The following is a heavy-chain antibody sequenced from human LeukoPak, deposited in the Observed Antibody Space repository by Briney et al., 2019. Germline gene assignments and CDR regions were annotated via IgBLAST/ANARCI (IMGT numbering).Heavy chain of an antibody. CDR3: AREGYNSSKHFDY. J-gene: IGHJ4*02. CDR1: GFTFSSYE. D-gene: IGHD4-11*01. Sequence: GGSLRLSCAASGFTFSSYEMNWVRQAPGKGLEWVSYISSSGSTIYYADSVKGRFTISRDNAKNSLYLQMNSLRVEDTAIYYCAREGYNSSKHFDYWGQGTLVTVSS. CDR2: ISSSGSTI. V-gene: IGHV3-48*03.